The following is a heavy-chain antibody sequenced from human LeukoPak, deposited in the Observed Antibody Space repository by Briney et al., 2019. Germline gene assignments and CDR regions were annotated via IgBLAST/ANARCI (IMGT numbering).Heavy chain of an antibody. V-gene: IGHV1-18*01. J-gene: IGHJ5*02. D-gene: IGHD6-13*01. Sequence: ASVKVSCKASGYTFTSYGIHWLRQAPGQGLEWMGWISAYNGNTNYAQKLQGRVTMTTDTSTSTAYMELRSLRSDDTAVYYCARDPRSSRDNWFDPWGQGTLVTVSS. CDR2: ISAYNGNT. CDR1: GYTFTSYG. CDR3: ARDPRSSRDNWFDP.